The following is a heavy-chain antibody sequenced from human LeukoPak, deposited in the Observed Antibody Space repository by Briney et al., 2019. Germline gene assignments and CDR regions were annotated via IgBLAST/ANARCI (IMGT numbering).Heavy chain of an antibody. J-gene: IGHJ5*02. D-gene: IGHD1-26*01. CDR2: IYHSGST. V-gene: IGHV4-4*02. CDR1: GGSISSTNW. Sequence: SETLSLTCAVSGGSISSTNWWTWVRQPPGKGLEWIGGIYHSGSTNYSPSLKSRVTISVDKSKNQVSLKLSSVTAADTAVYYCARTSGSYNWFDPWGQGTLVTVSS. CDR3: ARTSGSYNWFDP.